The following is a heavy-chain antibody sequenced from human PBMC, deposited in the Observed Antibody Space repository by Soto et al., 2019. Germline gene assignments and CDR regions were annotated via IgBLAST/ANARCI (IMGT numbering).Heavy chain of an antibody. CDR2: ISTYNGNT. J-gene: IGHJ4*02. V-gene: IGHV1-18*04. Sequence: QVQLVQSGPDVRKPGASVKVSCKAPGYTFTSDGISWVRQAPGQGLEWMGWISTYNGNTKLAQKLQGRVTMTTDTSTSTVYVELRSLTSDDTAVYYCAAWAGQVRGYGGPFDYWGQGTLVTVSS. D-gene: IGHD5-12*01. CDR1: GYTFTSDG. CDR3: AAWAGQVRGYGGPFDY.